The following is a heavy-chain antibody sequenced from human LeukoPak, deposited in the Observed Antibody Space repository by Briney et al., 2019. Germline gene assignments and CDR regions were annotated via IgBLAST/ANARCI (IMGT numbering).Heavy chain of an antibody. V-gene: IGHV4-30-2*01. D-gene: IGHD6-13*01. CDR2: IYHSGST. J-gene: IGHJ4*02. CDR1: GGSISSGGYY. CDR3: ARDQGSSSWFYY. Sequence: PSQTLSLTCTVSGGSISSGGYYWSWIRQPPGKGLEWIGYIYHSGSTYYNPSLKSRVTISVDRSKNQFSLKLSSVTAADTAVYYCARDQGSSSWFYYWGQGILVTVSS.